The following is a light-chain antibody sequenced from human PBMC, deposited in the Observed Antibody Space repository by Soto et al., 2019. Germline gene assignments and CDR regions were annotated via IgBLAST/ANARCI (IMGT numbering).Light chain of an antibody. V-gene: IGLV2-14*01. J-gene: IGLJ2*01. CDR3: ISYTSKSTWL. Sequence: QLVLTQPASVSGSPGQSITISCTGTSSDVGGYNYVSWFQQHPGIVPKLMIYEVSNRPSGVSNRFSGSKSVKTASLTISGLQSEDEAYYYCISYTSKSTWLFGGGTKVTVL. CDR1: SSDVGGYNY. CDR2: EVS.